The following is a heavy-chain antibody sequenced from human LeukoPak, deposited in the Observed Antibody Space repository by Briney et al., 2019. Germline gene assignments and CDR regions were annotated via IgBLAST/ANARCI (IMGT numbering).Heavy chain of an antibody. CDR1: GFTFDDYA. CDR3: AKGTRGYSGYESLFEY. D-gene: IGHD5-12*01. J-gene: IGHJ4*02. V-gene: IGHV3-9*01. Sequence: PGGSLRLSCAASGFTFDDYAMHWVRHAPGKGLEWVSGISWNSGSIGYADSVKGRFTISRDNAKNSLYLQMNSLRAEDTALYYCAKGTRGYSGYESLFEYWGQGTLVTVSS. CDR2: ISWNSGSI.